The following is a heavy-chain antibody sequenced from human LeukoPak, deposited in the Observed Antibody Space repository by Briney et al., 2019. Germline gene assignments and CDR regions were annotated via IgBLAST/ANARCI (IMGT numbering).Heavy chain of an antibody. CDR3: VGTGPLSSNGWDFNY. CDR1: GFTVSSNY. CDR2: TYGGGNI. D-gene: IGHD6-19*01. V-gene: IGHV3-53*01. J-gene: IGHJ4*02. Sequence: GGSLRLSCAASGFTVSSNYMNWVRQAPGKGLEWVSVTYGGGNIYYADSVKGRFTISRDNSKNMLFLQMNSLRAEDTAVYYCVGTGPLSSNGWDFNYWGQGTLVTVSS.